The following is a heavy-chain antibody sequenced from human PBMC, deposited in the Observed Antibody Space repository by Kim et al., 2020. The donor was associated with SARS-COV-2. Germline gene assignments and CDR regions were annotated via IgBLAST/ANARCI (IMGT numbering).Heavy chain of an antibody. CDR1: GFTFSSYG. CDR3: ARDRGKIYSYGPGDI. V-gene: IGHV3-33*01. CDR2: IWYDGSNK. J-gene: IGHJ3*02. Sequence: GGSLRLSCAASGFTFSSYGMHWVRQAPGKGLEWVAVIWYDGSNKYYADSVKGRFTISRDNSKNTLYLQMNSLRAEDTAVYYCARDRGKIYSYGPGDIWGQGTMVTVSS. D-gene: IGHD5-18*01.